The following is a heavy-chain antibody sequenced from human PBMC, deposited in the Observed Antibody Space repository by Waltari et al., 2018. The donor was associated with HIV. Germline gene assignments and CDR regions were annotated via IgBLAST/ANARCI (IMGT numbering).Heavy chain of an antibody. CDR2: ITPIFGTA. D-gene: IGHD3-10*01. J-gene: IGHJ6*02. CDR3: AREKGDGSGSRPGYYGMDV. Sequence: QVQLVQSGAEVKKPGSSVKVSCKASGGTFSSYAISLVRQAPGQGLEWMGGITPIFGTANYAQKFQGRVTITADESTSTAYMELSSLRSEDTAVYYCAREKGDGSGSRPGYYGMDVWGQGTTVTVSS. V-gene: IGHV1-69*12. CDR1: GGTFSSYA.